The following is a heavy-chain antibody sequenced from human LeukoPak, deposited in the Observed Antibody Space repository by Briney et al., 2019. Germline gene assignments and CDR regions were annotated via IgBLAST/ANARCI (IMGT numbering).Heavy chain of an antibody. CDR2: INPNSGGT. Sequence: ASVKVSCKASGYTFTGYYMHWVRQAPGQGLEWMGWINPNSGGTNYAQKFQGRVTMTRDTSISTAYMELSRPRSDDTAVYYCARTGLYSSSWPLDYWGQGTLVTVSS. V-gene: IGHV1-2*02. CDR3: ARTGLYSSSWPLDY. J-gene: IGHJ4*02. CDR1: GYTFTGYY. D-gene: IGHD6-13*01.